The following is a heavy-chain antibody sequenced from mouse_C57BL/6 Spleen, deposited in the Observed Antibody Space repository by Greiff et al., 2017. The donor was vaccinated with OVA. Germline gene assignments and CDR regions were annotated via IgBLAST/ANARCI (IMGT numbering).Heavy chain of an antibody. Sequence: QVQLKQPGAELVKPGASVKLSCKASGYTFTSYWMQWVKQRPGQGLEWIGEIDPSDSYTNYNQKFKGKATLTVDTSSSTAYMQLSSLTSEDSAVYYCARERRGAYWGQGTLVTVSA. CDR3: ARERRGAY. D-gene: IGHD2-12*01. CDR2: IDPSDSYT. CDR1: GYTFTSYW. J-gene: IGHJ3*01. V-gene: IGHV1-50*01.